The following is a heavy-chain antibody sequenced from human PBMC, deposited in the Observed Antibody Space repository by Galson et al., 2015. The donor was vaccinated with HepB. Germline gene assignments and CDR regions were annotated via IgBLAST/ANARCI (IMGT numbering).Heavy chain of an antibody. Sequence: SLRLSCAASGFTFMNYAMSWVRQAPGKGLEWVSTISDSGDTTDYADSVKGRFTISRDNSKNTLYLHVDSLRAEETAVYYCAKVNPNIMRGARYFDYWGQGTLVTVSS. J-gene: IGHJ4*02. CDR3: AKVNPNIMRGARYFDY. CDR2: ISDSGDTT. CDR1: GFTFMNYA. V-gene: IGHV3-23*01. D-gene: IGHD3-10*01.